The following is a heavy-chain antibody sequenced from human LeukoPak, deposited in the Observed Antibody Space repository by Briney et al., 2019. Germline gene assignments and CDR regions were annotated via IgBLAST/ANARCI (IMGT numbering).Heavy chain of an antibody. D-gene: IGHD2-8*01. CDR1: ESSLSGYR. CDR2: INRASDTA. Sequence: HSGGSLRLSCPPAESSLSGYRMNWARQARGKGRGWVSYINRASDTAFYADSVKGRFTISRANAKNSLYLEMNDLRAEDTALYYCVRRGDSDELMGYWGLGTLVTVSS. J-gene: IGHJ4*02. V-gene: IGHV3-48*04. CDR3: VRRGDSDELMGY.